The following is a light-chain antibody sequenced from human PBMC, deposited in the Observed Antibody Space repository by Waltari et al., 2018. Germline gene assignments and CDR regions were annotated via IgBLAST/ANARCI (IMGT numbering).Light chain of an antibody. Sequence: QSMLTQPPSVSGAPGQRVTLSCTGRSSNIGAGHEVHWYQVFPGTGPKLLIYGNNNRPSGVPDRFSGSKSGTSASLTITGLQAEDEADYYCDSFDTSLSDGVVFGGGTKVTVL. V-gene: IGLV1-40*01. J-gene: IGLJ3*02. CDR3: DSFDTSLSDGVV. CDR2: GNN. CDR1: SSNIGAGHE.